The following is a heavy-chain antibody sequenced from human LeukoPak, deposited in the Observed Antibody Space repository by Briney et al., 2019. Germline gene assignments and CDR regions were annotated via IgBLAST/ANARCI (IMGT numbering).Heavy chain of an antibody. Sequence: PSQTLSVTCPVSLGFISSGDYYWLCIRHPPRRGREWIVYIYYSGSTYYNPSLKSRVTISGDTSKNQFSLKLSCVTAADTAVYYCARSYGGYLDYWGQGTLVTVSS. CDR2: IYYSGST. CDR1: LGFISSGDYY. CDR3: ARSYGGYLDY. D-gene: IGHD4-23*01. V-gene: IGHV4-30-4*01. J-gene: IGHJ4*02.